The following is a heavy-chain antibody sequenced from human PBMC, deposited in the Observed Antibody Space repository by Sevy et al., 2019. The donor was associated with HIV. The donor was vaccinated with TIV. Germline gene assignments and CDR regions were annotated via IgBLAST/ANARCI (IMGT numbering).Heavy chain of an antibody. J-gene: IGHJ2*01. CDR3: TTMMRLYGDPNFWYFDL. V-gene: IGHV3-15*01. CDR2: IQSKSEGGTT. Sequence: GGSLRLSCAASGFTFSNVWTSWVRQASGNGLEWVGRIQSKSEGGTTDYAAPVKGRFSISRDESSDTLYLQMNSLKTEDTAVYYCTTMMRLYGDPNFWYFDLWGRGTLVTVSS. CDR1: GFTFSNVW. D-gene: IGHD4-17*01.